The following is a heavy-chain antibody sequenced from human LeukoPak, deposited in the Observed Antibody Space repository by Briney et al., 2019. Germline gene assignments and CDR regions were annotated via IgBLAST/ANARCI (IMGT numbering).Heavy chain of an antibody. V-gene: IGHV1-2*02. D-gene: IGHD6-13*01. CDR1: GYTFTGYY. Sequence: ASVKVSCKASGYTFTGYYMHWVRQAPGQGLERMGWINPNSGGTNYAQKFQGRVTMTRDTSISTAYMELSRLRSDDTAVYYCARTIAAAVNWFDPWGQGTLVTVSS. CDR2: INPNSGGT. CDR3: ARTIAAAVNWFDP. J-gene: IGHJ5*02.